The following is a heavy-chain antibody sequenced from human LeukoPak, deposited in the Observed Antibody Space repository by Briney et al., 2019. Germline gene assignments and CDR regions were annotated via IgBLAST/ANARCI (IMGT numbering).Heavy chain of an antibody. CDR2: IYEGIP. CDR1: GGSINSRF. J-gene: IGHJ4*02. D-gene: IGHD4-11*01. CDR3: ASEDTADYKGRFDH. V-gene: IGHV4-4*08. Sequence: SETLSLTCSVSGGSINSRFWAWIRQPPGKGLEWIGYIYEGIPIYNPSLKSRVTISADTSNSQYSLKLNSVTAADTAVYYCASEDTADYKGRFDHWGQGTLVTVSS.